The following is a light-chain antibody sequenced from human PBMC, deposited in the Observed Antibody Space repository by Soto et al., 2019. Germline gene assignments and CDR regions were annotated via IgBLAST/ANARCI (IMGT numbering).Light chain of an antibody. CDR2: WAS. V-gene: IGKV4-1*01. J-gene: IGKJ1*01. Sequence: DMVLTQSPYALPVSLGERATINCKSSQSILYSSNNKNYLAWYQQTPGQPPKLLIYWASTRESGVPDRFSGSGSGTDFTLTISSLQAEDAAIYNCQQYYTDAWTFGQGTKVDFK. CDR3: QQYYTDAWT. CDR1: QSILYSSNNKNY.